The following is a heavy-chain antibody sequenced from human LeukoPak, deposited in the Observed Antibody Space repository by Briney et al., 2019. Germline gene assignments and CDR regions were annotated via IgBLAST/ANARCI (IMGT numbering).Heavy chain of an antibody. CDR3: AKDALYGGSFFGFDI. CDR2: ISDSCGST. D-gene: IGHD1-26*01. CDR1: GFTFRSYA. J-gene: IGHJ3*02. Sequence: PGGPLRLSCAASGFTFRSYAMSWVRQAPGKGLEWVSAISDSCGSTYYADSVKGRFTISRDSSRNTLYMQMNSLRAEDTAVYYCAKDALYGGSFFGFDIWGQGTMVTVSS. V-gene: IGHV3-23*01.